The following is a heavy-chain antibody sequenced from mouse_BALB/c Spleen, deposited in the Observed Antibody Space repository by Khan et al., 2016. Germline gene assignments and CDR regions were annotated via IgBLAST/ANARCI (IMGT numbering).Heavy chain of an antibody. CDR1: GFEFSSYW. J-gene: IGHJ3*01. V-gene: IGHV1-80*01. Sequence: VQLQESGAELVRPGSSVKISCKASGFEFSSYWMNWVKQRPGQGLEWIGQIYPGDGDTKYNGKFKGKATLTADKSSSTAYMQISSLASEDSAVYFCARGTPFANWGQGTLVTVSA. CDR3: ARGTPFAN. CDR2: IYPGDGDT. D-gene: IGHD2-14*01.